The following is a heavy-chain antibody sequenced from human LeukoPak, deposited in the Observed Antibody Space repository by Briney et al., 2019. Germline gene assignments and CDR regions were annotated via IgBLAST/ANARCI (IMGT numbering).Heavy chain of an antibody. J-gene: IGHJ5*02. Sequence: ASVKVSCKASGYTFTVYYMHWVRQAPGQGVEYMGWINPNSGGTNYVQKFQGRVTMTRDTSISTAYMELSRLRSDDTAVYYCALYSSGLFDPWGQGTLVTVSS. D-gene: IGHD6-19*01. CDR2: INPNSGGT. CDR1: GYTFTVYY. V-gene: IGHV1-2*02. CDR3: ALYSSGLFDP.